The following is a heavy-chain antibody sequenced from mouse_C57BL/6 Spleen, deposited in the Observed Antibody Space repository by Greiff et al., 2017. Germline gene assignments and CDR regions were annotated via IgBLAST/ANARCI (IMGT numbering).Heavy chain of an antibody. V-gene: IGHV5-12*01. D-gene: IGHD2-1*01. CDR1: GFTFSDYY. J-gene: IGHJ2*01. CDR3: ARKGLYGNYVFDY. CDR2: ISNGGGST. Sequence: EVMLVESGGGLVQPGGSLKLSCAASGFTFSDYYMYWVRQTPEKRLEWVAYISNGGGSTYYPDTVKGRFTISRDNAKNTLYLQMSRLKSEDTAMYYCARKGLYGNYVFDYWGQGTTLTVSS.